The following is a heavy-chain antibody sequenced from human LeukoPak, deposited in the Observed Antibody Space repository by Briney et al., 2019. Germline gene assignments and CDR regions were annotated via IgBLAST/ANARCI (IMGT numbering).Heavy chain of an antibody. J-gene: IGHJ4*02. CDR3: AREVYSSSWSYYFDY. CDR1: GFTFSTYS. Sequence: GGTLRLSCAASGFTFSTYSMNWVRQDPGKGLEWVSSISSSSSYIYYADPVKGRFTISRGNAKNSLYLQMNSLRAEDTAVYYCAREVYSSSWSYYFDYWGQGTLVTVSS. V-gene: IGHV3-21*01. CDR2: ISSSSSYI. D-gene: IGHD6-13*01.